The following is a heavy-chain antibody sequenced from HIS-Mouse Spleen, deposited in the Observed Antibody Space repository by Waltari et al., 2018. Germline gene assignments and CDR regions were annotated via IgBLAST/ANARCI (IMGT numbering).Heavy chain of an antibody. CDR2: IDWDYDK. D-gene: IGHD6-19*01. CDR3: ARIAEGYSSGWYAFDY. CDR1: GFSLSTSGMC. V-gene: IGHV2-70*15. Sequence: QVTLRESGPALVKPTQTLTLTCTFSGFSLSTSGMCVSWIRQPPGKALEWLARIDWDYDKYYSPSLKTRLTISKDTSKNQVVLTMTNMDPVDTATYYCARIAEGYSSGWYAFDYWGQGTLVTVSS. J-gene: IGHJ4*02.